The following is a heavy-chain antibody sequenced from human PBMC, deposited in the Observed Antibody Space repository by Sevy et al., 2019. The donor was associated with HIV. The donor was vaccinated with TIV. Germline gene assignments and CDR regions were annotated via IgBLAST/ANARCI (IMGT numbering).Heavy chain of an antibody. V-gene: IGHV3-30*02. Sequence: GGSLRLSCAASGFTFSYSGMHWVRQAPGQGLEWVTFIQYDGKNKYYADSVKGRFTISRDNSKNTLYLQMNSLRSDDTAVYYCAKNTAAVGTGGFDYWGQGTLVTVSS. CDR1: GFTFSYSG. D-gene: IGHD6-13*01. CDR3: AKNTAAVGTGGFDY. J-gene: IGHJ4*02. CDR2: IQYDGKNK.